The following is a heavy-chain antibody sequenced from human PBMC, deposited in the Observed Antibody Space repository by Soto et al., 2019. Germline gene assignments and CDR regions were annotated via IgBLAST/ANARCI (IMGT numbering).Heavy chain of an antibody. V-gene: IGHV1-2*04. Sequence: ASVKVSCKASGYTFTGYYMHWVRQAPGQGLEWMGWIDPNSGGTNYAQKFQGWVTMTRDTSISTAYMELSRLRSDDTAVYYCVMGPLGATVKNWFDPWGQGTLVTVSS. CDR1: GYTFTGYY. CDR2: IDPNSGGT. J-gene: IGHJ5*02. CDR3: VMGPLGATVKNWFDP. D-gene: IGHD4-17*01.